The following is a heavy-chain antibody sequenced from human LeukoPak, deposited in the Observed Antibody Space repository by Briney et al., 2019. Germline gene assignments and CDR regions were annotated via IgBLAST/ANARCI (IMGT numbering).Heavy chain of an antibody. Sequence: PGGSLRLPCTASGFTFSSYAMSWVRQAPGKGLEWVSAISDSGGSTYYADSVKGRFTISRDYSKNTLYLQMNSLRAEDTAVYYGANLVSSSWYYFDCWGQGTLVSVS. J-gene: IGHJ4*02. CDR1: GFTFSSYA. CDR2: ISDSGGST. CDR3: ANLVSSSWYYFDC. V-gene: IGHV3-23*01. D-gene: IGHD6-13*01.